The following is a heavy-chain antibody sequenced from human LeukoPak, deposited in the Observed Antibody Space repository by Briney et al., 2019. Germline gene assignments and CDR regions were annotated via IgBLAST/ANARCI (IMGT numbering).Heavy chain of an antibody. CDR2: ISSSSSYI. D-gene: IGHD3-22*01. Sequence: GGSLRLSCAASGFTFISYSMNWVRQAPGKGLEWVSSISSSSSYIYYADSVKGRFTISRDNAKNSLYLQMNSLRAEDTAVYYCARSYYYDSSAYRIFDYWGQGTLVTVSS. CDR1: GFTFISYS. J-gene: IGHJ4*02. V-gene: IGHV3-21*01. CDR3: ARSYYYDSSAYRIFDY.